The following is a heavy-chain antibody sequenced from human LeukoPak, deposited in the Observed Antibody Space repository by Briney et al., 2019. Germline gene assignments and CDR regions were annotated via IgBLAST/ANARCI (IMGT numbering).Heavy chain of an antibody. J-gene: IGHJ3*02. Sequence: SQTLSLTCAISGDSVSSNSAAWNWIRQSPSRGLEWLGRTYYRSKWYNDYAVSVRSRITINPDTFKNQFSLQLNSVTPEDTAVYYCARDRLGISADYDAFDIWGQGTMVTVSS. CDR2: TYYRSKWYN. V-gene: IGHV6-1*01. CDR1: GDSVSSNSAA. CDR3: ARDRLGISADYDAFDI. D-gene: IGHD7-27*01.